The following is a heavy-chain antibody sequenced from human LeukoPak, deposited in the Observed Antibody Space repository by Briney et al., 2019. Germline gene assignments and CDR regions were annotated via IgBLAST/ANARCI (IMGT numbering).Heavy chain of an antibody. Sequence: GGSLRLSCAASGLTFKSFAMSWVRQAPGKGLEWVAVSSGNEDSTHYADSVRGRFVISTDNSKNTLFLQTNSLRAEDTAVYYCTKDLMTGFSSGWYFGYWGQGTLVTVSS. V-gene: IGHV3-23*01. J-gene: IGHJ4*02. CDR3: TKDLMTGFSSGWYFGY. CDR2: SSGNEDST. D-gene: IGHD6-19*01. CDR1: GLTFKSFA.